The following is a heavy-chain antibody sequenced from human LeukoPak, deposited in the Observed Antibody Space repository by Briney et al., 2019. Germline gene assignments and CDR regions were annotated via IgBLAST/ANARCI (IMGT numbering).Heavy chain of an antibody. Sequence: GGSLRLSCAASGFTFSHYWMTWVRQAPGKGLEWVANIKKDGSERDYVDSVKGRFTISRDNAKNSLYLQMNSLRAEDTAVYYCAKDRSYYDSSGYIYYFDYWGQGTLVTVSS. J-gene: IGHJ4*02. CDR2: IKKDGSER. CDR1: GFTFSHYW. V-gene: IGHV3-7*03. D-gene: IGHD3-22*01. CDR3: AKDRSYYDSSGYIYYFDY.